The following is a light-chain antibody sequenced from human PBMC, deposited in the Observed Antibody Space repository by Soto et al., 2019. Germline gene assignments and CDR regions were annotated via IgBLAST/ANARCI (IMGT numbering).Light chain of an antibody. J-gene: IGKJ1*01. CDR3: QQYNSYWT. Sequence: DIPMTQSPSTLSASAGDRVTITCRASQSISSWLAWYQQKPGKAPKLLIYDASSLESGVPSRFSGSGSGTEFTLTISSLQPDDFATYYCQQYNSYWTFSQGTKVEIK. CDR1: QSISSW. CDR2: DAS. V-gene: IGKV1-5*01.